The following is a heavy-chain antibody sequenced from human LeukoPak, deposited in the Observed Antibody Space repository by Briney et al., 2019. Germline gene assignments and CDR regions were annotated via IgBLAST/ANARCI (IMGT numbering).Heavy chain of an antibody. Sequence: GGSLRLSCAASGFTFSSYGMHWVRQAPGKGLEWVAFIRYDGNNKYYADSVKGRFTISRDNSKNTLYLQMNSLRAEDTAVYYCARDWRVTTTGDYWGQGTLVTVSS. D-gene: IGHD2-21*02. V-gene: IGHV3-30*02. J-gene: IGHJ4*02. CDR1: GFTFSSYG. CDR2: IRYDGNNK. CDR3: ARDWRVTTTGDY.